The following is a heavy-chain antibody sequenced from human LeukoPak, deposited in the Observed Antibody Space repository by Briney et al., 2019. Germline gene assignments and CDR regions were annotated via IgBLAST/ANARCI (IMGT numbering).Heavy chain of an antibody. J-gene: IGHJ1*01. CDR1: GFTFSSYA. Sequence: PGGPLRLSCAASGFTFSSYAMSWVRQAPGKGLEWVSAISGSGGSTYYADSVKGRFTISRDNSKNTLYVQMNSLKTEDTAVYYCATGELLPSVGSGKYFNALLYWGQGTLVTVSS. CDR3: ATGELLPSVGSGKYFNALLY. D-gene: IGHD3-10*01. CDR2: ISGSGGST. V-gene: IGHV3-23*01.